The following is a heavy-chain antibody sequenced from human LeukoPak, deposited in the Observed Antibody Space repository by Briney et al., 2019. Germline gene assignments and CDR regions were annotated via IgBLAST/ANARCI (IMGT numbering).Heavy chain of an antibody. CDR2: TYYRSKWYN. V-gene: IGHV6-1*01. CDR3: ARAEGHSGYDFWRARYFDY. CDR1: GXSVSSNSSA. J-gene: IGHJ4*02. D-gene: IGHD5-12*01. Sequence: SQTLSLTCAISGXSVSSNSSAWNWIRQSPSRGLEWLGRTYYRSKWYNDYAVSVKSRITINPDTSKNQFSLQLNSVTPEDTAVYYCARAEGHSGYDFWRARYFDYWGQGTLVTVSS.